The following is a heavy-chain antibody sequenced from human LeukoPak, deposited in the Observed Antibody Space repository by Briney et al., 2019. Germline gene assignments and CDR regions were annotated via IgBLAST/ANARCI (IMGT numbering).Heavy chain of an antibody. CDR3: ARSAAGLSYGMDV. D-gene: IGHD6-13*01. V-gene: IGHV4-59*08. J-gene: IGHJ6*02. Sequence: SGTLSLTCTVSGDSISSSYWSWIRQPPGKGLEWIGHIYYSGSTNYNPSLKSRVTISVDTSKNQSSLKLSSVTAADTAVYFCARSAAGLSYGMDVWGQGTTVTVSS. CDR1: GDSISSSY. CDR2: IYYSGST.